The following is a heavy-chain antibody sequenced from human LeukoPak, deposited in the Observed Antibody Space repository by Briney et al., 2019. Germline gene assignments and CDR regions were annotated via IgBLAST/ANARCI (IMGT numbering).Heavy chain of an antibody. D-gene: IGHD6-13*01. CDR3: ARASVTAAGITTFDY. CDR2: TYYRSKWYN. CDR1: VDIVSNNSAA. Sequence: SQTLSLTCAISVDIVSNNSAAWNWIRQSPSRGLEWLGRTYYRSKWYNDYAVSVKSRITIDPDTSKNQFSLQLNSVTPEDTAVYYCARASVTAAGITTFDYWGQGTLVTVSS. V-gene: IGHV6-1*01. J-gene: IGHJ4*02.